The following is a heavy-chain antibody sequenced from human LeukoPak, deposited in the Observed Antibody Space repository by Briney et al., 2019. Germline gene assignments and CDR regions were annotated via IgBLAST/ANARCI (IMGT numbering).Heavy chain of an antibody. CDR2: ISSSSSYI. J-gene: IGHJ4*02. CDR1: GSTFSSYS. CDR3: ARDKWLTTTHYFDY. V-gene: IGHV3-21*01. Sequence: PGGSLRLSCAASGSTFSSYSMNWVRQAPGKGLEWVSSISSSSSYIYYADSVKGRFTVSRDNAKNSVYLQMNSLRAEDTAVYYCARDKWLTTTHYFDYWGQGTLVTVSS. D-gene: IGHD4-11*01.